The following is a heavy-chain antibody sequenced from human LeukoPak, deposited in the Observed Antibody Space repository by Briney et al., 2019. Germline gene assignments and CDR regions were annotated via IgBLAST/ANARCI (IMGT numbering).Heavy chain of an antibody. CDR3: AKDRHYQSNVLDY. Sequence: PGRSLRLSCAASGFTFSSSGMHWVRQAPGKGLERVAVISYDGSNKYYADSVKGRFTISRDNSRNTLYLQMNSLRAEDTSVYYCAKDRHYQSNVLDYWGQGTLVTVSS. CDR1: GFTFSSSG. D-gene: IGHD3-22*01. CDR2: ISYDGSNK. J-gene: IGHJ4*02. V-gene: IGHV3-30*18.